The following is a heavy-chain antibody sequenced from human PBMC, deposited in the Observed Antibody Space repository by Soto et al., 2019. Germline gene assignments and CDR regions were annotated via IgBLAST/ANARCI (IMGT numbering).Heavy chain of an antibody. D-gene: IGHD6-13*01. CDR3: AKGSADGIPYYFDY. V-gene: IGHV3-23*01. CDR1: GFGFSSYA. Sequence: EVPLLESGGGLVQPGGSLRLSCAASGFGFSSYAMGWVRQAPGKGLEWVSAISDSGYSTYYADTVKGRFTISRDNSKDTLYLQMDSLRAEDTAVFYCAKGSADGIPYYFDYWGQGTLVTVSS. CDR2: ISDSGYST. J-gene: IGHJ4*02.